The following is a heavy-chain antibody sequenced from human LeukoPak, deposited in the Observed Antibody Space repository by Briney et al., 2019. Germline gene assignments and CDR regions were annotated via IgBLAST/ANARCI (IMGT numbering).Heavy chain of an antibody. V-gene: IGHV1-8*03. CDR1: GYTFTSYD. CDR3: AGGFMGYDRSGYYDDAFDI. CDR2: MNPNNGNT. Sequence: ASVTVSCKASGYTFTSYDINWVRQPTAQGLEWMGWMNPNNGNTGYAQKFKGRVTITRNTSISTAYIELSRLRSDDTAVYYGAGGFMGYDRSGYYDDAFDIWGQGTMVTVSS. D-gene: IGHD3-22*01. J-gene: IGHJ3*02.